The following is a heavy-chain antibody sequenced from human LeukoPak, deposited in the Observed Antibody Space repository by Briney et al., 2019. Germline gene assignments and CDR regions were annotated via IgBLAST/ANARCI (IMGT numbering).Heavy chain of an antibody. D-gene: IGHD6-6*01. CDR2: IRYDGGNK. V-gene: IGHV3-30*02. J-gene: IGHJ4*02. Sequence: GGSLRLSCAASGFTFSSYGMHWVRQAPGKGLEWVAFIRYDGGNKYYADSVKGRFTISRDNAKNSLYLQMNSLRAEDTAVYYCAREESSSSGYYFDYWGQGALVTVSS. CDR3: AREESSSSGYYFDY. CDR1: GFTFSSYG.